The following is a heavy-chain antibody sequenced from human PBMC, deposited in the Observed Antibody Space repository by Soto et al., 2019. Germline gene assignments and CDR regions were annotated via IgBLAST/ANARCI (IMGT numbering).Heavy chain of an antibody. CDR3: ARTYDSNGYANEFDS. J-gene: IGHJ4*02. CDR1: GRSITSYY. V-gene: IGHV4-59*12. D-gene: IGHD3-22*01. CDR2: IYDNGIT. Sequence: SETLSLTCSVSGRSITSYYWSWVRQPPGKGLEWIGYIYDNGITSQNPSLKSRVTMSADTSQNQFSLKLTSVTGADTAVYYCARTYDSNGYANEFDSWGQGILVTVSS.